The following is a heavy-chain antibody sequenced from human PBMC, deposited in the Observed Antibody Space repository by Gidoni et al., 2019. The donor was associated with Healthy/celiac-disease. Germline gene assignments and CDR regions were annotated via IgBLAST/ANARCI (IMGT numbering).Heavy chain of an antibody. J-gene: IGHJ4*02. CDR3: TRAPPYGYSYGLDY. D-gene: IGHD5-18*01. CDR2: IRSKAYGGTT. CDR1: GFPFGDYA. Sequence: EVQLVESGGGLVQPGRSLRLSCTAFGFPFGDYAMSWFRQAPGKGLEWVGFIRSKAYGGTTEYAASVKGRFTISRDDSKSIAYLQMNSLKTEDTAVYYCTRAPPYGYSYGLDYWGQGTLVTVSS. V-gene: IGHV3-49*03.